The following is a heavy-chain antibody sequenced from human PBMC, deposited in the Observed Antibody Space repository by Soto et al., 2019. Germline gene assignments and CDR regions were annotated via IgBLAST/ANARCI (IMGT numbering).Heavy chain of an antibody. J-gene: IGHJ3*02. D-gene: IGHD3-16*01. CDR1: GFDFTDAW. CDR3: SRGWGAFNI. Sequence: PGGSLRLSCAASGFDFTDAWMNWVRQGPGGGLQWVGRVKKKTDGGTIEYAAPVKDRFTISRDDSINTLYLQMNSLKTEDTAVYYCSRGWGAFNIWGQGTMVTVSS. CDR2: VKKKTDGGTI. V-gene: IGHV3-15*07.